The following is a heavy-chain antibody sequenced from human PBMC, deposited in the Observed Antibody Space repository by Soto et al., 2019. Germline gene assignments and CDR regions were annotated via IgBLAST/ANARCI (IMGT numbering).Heavy chain of an antibody. CDR2: IFQTGST. V-gene: IGHV4-38-2*02. Sequence: SETLSLTCAVSGYSISSGCYWGWIRQPPGKGLEWIGSIFQTGSTYYNPSLKSRVTISLDTSKNQFSLNLNSVTAADTAVYYCVRDRRNNYVYYFGMDVWGQGTTVTVSS. CDR1: GYSISSGCY. J-gene: IGHJ6*02. CDR3: VRDRRNNYVYYFGMDV.